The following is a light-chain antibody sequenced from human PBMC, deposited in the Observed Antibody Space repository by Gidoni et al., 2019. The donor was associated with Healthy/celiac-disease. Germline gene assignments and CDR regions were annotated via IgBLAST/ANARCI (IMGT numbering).Light chain of an antibody. CDR3: QQYYSTPIT. V-gene: IGKV4-1*01. J-gene: IGKJ5*01. CDR2: GAS. Sequence: IVMTQSPYSLSVSLGERATINCKSSPSVLYSSNNKNYLAWYQQKPGQPPKLLIYGASTRESGVPDRFSGSGSGTDFTLTISSLQAEDVAAYYCQQYYSTPITFGQGTRLEIK. CDR1: PSVLYSSNNKNY.